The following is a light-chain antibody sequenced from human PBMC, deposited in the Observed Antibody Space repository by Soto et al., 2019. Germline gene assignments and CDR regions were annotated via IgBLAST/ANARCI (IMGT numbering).Light chain of an antibody. CDR2: DVS. V-gene: IGLV2-14*01. Sequence: LTQPASVSWSPGQSITISCTGTSSDVGGYSYVSWYQQLPGKAPKLMIYDVSDRPSGVSNRFSGSKSGNTASLTISGLQAEDEADYYCSSYTSSSLYVFGTGTKVTVL. CDR3: SSYTSSSLYV. J-gene: IGLJ1*01. CDR1: SSDVGGYSY.